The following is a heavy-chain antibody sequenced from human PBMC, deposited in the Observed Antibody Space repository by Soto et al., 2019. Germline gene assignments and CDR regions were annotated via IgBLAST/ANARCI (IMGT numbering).Heavy chain of an antibody. CDR2: IYHTGST. Sequence: NPSETLSLTCAVSGNPFSSAYYWGWIRQPPGKGLEWIGSIYHTGSTYYNPSLKSRVTISVDTSKNQFSLKVNSVTAADTAVYFCASRLRYGDFDYWGQGTLVTVSS. CDR3: ASRLRYGDFDY. D-gene: IGHD3-9*01. CDR1: GNPFSSAYY. J-gene: IGHJ4*02. V-gene: IGHV4-38-2*01.